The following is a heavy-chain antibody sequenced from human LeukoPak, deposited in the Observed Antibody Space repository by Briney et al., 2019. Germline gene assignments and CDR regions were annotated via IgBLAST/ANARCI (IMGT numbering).Heavy chain of an antibody. J-gene: IGHJ6*03. V-gene: IGHV1-18*04. D-gene: IGHD3-3*01. CDR3: ARDFGPDVGYYYYYYMDV. CDR2: ISAYNGNT. CDR1: GYTFTGYY. Sequence: ASVKVSCKASGYTFTGYYMYWVRQAPGQGLEWMGWISAYNGNTNYAQKLQGRVTMTTDTSTYTAYMELRSLRSDDTAVYYCARDFGPDVGYYYYYYMDVWGKGTTVTISS.